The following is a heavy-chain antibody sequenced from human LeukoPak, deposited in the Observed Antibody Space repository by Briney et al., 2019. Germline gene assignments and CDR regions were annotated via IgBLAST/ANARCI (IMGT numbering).Heavy chain of an antibody. Sequence: ASVKVSCKASGYIFTRTGINWVRQAPGQGLEWMGWISPYNGNTKYAQKLQGRVTVTTDTSTTTAYMDLRSLRSDDTVVYYCTRDHLAADGSDAFDIWGQGTMVTVSS. CDR3: TRDHLAADGSDAFDI. CDR2: ISPYNGNT. D-gene: IGHD6-13*01. J-gene: IGHJ3*02. CDR1: GYIFTRTG. V-gene: IGHV1-18*04.